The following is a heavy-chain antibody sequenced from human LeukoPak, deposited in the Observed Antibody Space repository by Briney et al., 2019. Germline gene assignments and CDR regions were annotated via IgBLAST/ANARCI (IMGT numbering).Heavy chain of an antibody. CDR3: AREFCSSTSCCIDY. J-gene: IGHJ4*02. CDR1: GFTFSSYS. Sequence: GGSLRLSCAASGFTFSSYSMNWVRQAPGKGLEWVSSISSSSSYIYYADSVKGRFTISRDNAKNSLYLQMNSLRAEDTAVYYCAREFCSSTSCCIDYWGQGTLVTVSS. D-gene: IGHD2-2*01. V-gene: IGHV3-21*01. CDR2: ISSSSSYI.